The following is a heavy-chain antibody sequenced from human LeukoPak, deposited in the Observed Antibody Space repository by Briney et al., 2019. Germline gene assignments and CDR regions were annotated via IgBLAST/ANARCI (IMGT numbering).Heavy chain of an antibody. CDR1: GFTFSSYS. D-gene: IGHD3-10*01. J-gene: IGHJ4*02. CDR3: ANTWFGELLDN. V-gene: IGHV3-30*18. CDR2: ISYDGSNK. Sequence: GGSLRLSCAASGFTFSSYSMNWVRQAPGKGLEWVAVISYDGSNKYYADSVKGRFTISRNNSKNTVYLQMNRLRAEDTAVYYCANTWFGELLDNWGQGTLVTVSS.